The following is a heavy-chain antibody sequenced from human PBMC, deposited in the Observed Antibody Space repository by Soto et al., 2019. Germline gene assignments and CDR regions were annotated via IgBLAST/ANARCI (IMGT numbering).Heavy chain of an antibody. CDR3: ARGYCNGGACYHEPLDC. CDR2: LSTGGDDR. D-gene: IGHD2-15*01. J-gene: IGHJ4*02. CDR1: RFTFSKYV. Sequence: EVQLLESGGDLVQSGGSLRLSCAASRFTFSKYVMNWVRQAPGKGLEWVATLSTGGDDRHYADSVKGRFTISRDNSKNTLYLQMDSLRVDDTAIYYCARGYCNGGACYHEPLDCWGQGTLVTVSS. V-gene: IGHV3-23*01.